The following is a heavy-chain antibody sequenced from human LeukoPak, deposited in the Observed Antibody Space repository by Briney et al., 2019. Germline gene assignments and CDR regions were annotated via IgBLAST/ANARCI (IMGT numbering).Heavy chain of an antibody. CDR1: GFTLSDYT. V-gene: IGHV3-73*01. Sequence: GGSLRLSCAAPGFTLSDYTMHWVRQASGKGLEWVARIRSKANNYATEYGPSVKGRFTITRDDAKNTAYLQMNSLKTEDTAIYYCSAGPSGWTEFFQHWGQGTLVTVSS. CDR3: SAGPSGWTEFFQH. CDR2: IRSKANNYAT. D-gene: IGHD6-19*01. J-gene: IGHJ1*01.